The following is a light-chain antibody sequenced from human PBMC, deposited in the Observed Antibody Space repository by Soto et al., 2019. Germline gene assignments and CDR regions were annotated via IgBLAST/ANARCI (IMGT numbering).Light chain of an antibody. J-gene: IGKJ5*01. CDR3: QQYNNWPRT. CDR1: QSISSY. V-gene: IGKV1-39*01. Sequence: DIQMTQSPSSLSASVGDRVTITCRASQSISSYLNWYQQKPGKAPKLLIYAASSLQSGVPSRFSGSGSGTDFTLTISSLQSEDFAVYYCQQYNNWPRTFGQGTRLEIK. CDR2: AAS.